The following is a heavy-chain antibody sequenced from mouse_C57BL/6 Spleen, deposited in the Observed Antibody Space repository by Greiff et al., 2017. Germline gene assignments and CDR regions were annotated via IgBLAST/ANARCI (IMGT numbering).Heavy chain of an antibody. V-gene: IGHV1-53*01. D-gene: IGHD2-1*01. Sequence: QVQLQQPGPDLVKPGASVKLSCKASGYTFTSYWMHWVKQRPGQGLEWIGNINPSNGGTNYNEKFKSKATLTVDNSSSTAYMQLSSLTSEDSAVYYCARSAIYYGNLFDYWGQGTTLTVSS. J-gene: IGHJ2*01. CDR3: ARSAIYYGNLFDY. CDR2: INPSNGGT. CDR1: GYTFTSYW.